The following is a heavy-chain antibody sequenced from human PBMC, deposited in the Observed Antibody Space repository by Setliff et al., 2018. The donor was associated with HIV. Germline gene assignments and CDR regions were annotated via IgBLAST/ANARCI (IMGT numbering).Heavy chain of an antibody. Sequence: PGGSLGLSCAASGFTFSDYWMTWVRQAPGKGLEWVANIKQDGSEKYCVDSVKGRFTISRDNAKNSLYLQMNSLGAEDTAVYYCARGRRVSSNYYYYYMDVWGKGTSVTVSS. J-gene: IGHJ6*03. D-gene: IGHD2-2*01. CDR1: GFTFSDYW. CDR3: ARGRRVSSNYYYYYMDV. V-gene: IGHV3-7*03. CDR2: IKQDGSEK.